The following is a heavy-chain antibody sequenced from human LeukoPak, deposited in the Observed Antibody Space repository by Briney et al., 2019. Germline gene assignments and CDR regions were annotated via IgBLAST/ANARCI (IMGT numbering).Heavy chain of an antibody. CDR1: GGSISSSSYY. CDR3: ARSSITMTCAFDI. V-gene: IGHV4-39*01. Sequence: SETLSLTCTVPGGSISSSSYYWGWIRQPPGKGLEWIGSIYYSGSTYYNPSLKSRVTISVDTSKNQFSLKLSSVTAADTAVYYCARSSITMTCAFDIWGQGTMVTVSS. CDR2: IYYSGST. J-gene: IGHJ3*02. D-gene: IGHD3-22*01.